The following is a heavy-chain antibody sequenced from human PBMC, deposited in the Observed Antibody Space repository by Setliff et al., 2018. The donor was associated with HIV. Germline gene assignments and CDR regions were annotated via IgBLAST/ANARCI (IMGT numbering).Heavy chain of an antibody. CDR3: APGEGVASTSYHD. CDR2: IHHTGST. D-gene: IGHD3-3*01. V-gene: IGHV4-59*02. Sequence: PSETLSLTCTVSDDSVSTFYWNWIRQPPGKGLEWIGFIHHTGSTGSNPSLKSRVTILMDLSRNQLSLHLASVTTADTAVYFCAPGEGVASTSYHDWGQGTQVTVSS. CDR1: DDSVSTFY. J-gene: IGHJ4*01.